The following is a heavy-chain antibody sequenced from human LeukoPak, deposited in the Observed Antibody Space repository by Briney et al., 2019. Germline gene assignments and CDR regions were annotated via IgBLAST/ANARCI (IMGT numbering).Heavy chain of an antibody. J-gene: IGHJ4*02. Sequence: GASVKVSCKVSGYTFTELSIYWVRQVPGKGLEWMGSFDPEDGETIYAEQFQGRVTMTEDTSTDTAYIQLSSLRSEDTAVYYCAARRQWLYDSTGIFEYWGQGTLVTVSS. D-gene: IGHD3-22*01. CDR2: FDPEDGET. CDR1: GYTFTELS. V-gene: IGHV1-24*01. CDR3: AARRQWLYDSTGIFEY.